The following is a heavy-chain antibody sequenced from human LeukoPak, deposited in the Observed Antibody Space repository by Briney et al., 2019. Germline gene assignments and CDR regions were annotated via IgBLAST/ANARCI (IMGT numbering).Heavy chain of an antibody. CDR1: GGSLNGHY. CDR3: ARQEGGIVGPY. V-gene: IGHV4-34*01. J-gene: IGHJ4*02. Sequence: SETLSLTCAVYGGSLNGHYWSWIRQPPGKGLEWIGEGSESGGTKFNPSLKSRVTMSVDTSKNQFSLKLNSVTAADTAVYYCARQEGGIVGPYWGQGTLVTVSS. D-gene: IGHD1-26*01. CDR2: GSESGGT.